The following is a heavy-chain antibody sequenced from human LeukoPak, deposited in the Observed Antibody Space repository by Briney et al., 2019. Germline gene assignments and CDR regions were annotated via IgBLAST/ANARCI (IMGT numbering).Heavy chain of an antibody. D-gene: IGHD3-10*02. J-gene: IGHJ6*04. CDR1: GFTFSSYE. V-gene: IGHV3-48*03. CDR2: ISSSGSTI. CDR3: AELGITMIGGV. Sequence: AGSLRLSRAASGFTFSSYEMNWVRQAQGKGLGWVSYISSSGSTIYYADSVKGRFTISRDNAKNSLYLHMNSLRAEDTAVYYCAELGITMIGGVWGKGTTVTISS.